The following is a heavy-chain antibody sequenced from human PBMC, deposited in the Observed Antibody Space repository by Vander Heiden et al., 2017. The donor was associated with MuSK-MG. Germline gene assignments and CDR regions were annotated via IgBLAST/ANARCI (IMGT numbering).Heavy chain of an antibody. Sequence: QLQLQESGPGLVKPSETLSLTCTVSGGSIRSSSYYWGWIRQPPGKGLEWIGSIYYSGSTYYNPSLKSRVTIAVDTSKNQFSLKRSSVTAAETAVYYCARHEGDTWIQRWPAVRAFDIWGQGTMVTVSS. D-gene: IGHD5-18*01. V-gene: IGHV4-39*01. CDR2: IYYSGST. CDR3: ARHEGDTWIQRWPAVRAFDI. J-gene: IGHJ3*02. CDR1: GGSIRSSSYY.